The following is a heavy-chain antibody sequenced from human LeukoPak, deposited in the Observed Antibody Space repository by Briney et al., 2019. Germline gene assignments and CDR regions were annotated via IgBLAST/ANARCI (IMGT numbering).Heavy chain of an antibody. CDR1: GYTFTDFY. J-gene: IGHJ4*02. CDR2: INPNSGGT. Sequence: ASVKVSRKASGYTFTDFYIHWVRQAPGQGREWMGWINPNSGGTNYAQKFQGRVTMTRDTSISTAYIELSRLRSDDTAVYYCARVAVLMLYGSSFYYFDYWGQGALVTVSS. CDR3: ARVAVLMLYGSSFYYFDY. D-gene: IGHD2-8*01. V-gene: IGHV1-2*02.